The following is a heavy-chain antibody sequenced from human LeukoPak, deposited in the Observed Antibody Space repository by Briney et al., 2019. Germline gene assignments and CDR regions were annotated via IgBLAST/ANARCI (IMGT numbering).Heavy chain of an antibody. J-gene: IGHJ6*03. V-gene: IGHV3-21*01. D-gene: IGHD6-13*01. Sequence: GGSLRLSCAASGFTFSSYSMNWVRQAPGKGLEWVSSISSSSSYIYYADSVKGRFTISRDNAKNSLYLQMNSLRAEDTAVYYCARDHRVAAAGTLDYYYYMDVWGKGTTVTISS. CDR1: GFTFSSYS. CDR3: ARDHRVAAAGTLDYYYYMDV. CDR2: ISSSSSYI.